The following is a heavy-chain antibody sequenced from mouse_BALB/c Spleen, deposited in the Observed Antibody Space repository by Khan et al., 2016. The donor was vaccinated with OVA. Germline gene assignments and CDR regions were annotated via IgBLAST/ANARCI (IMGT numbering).Heavy chain of an antibody. CDR2: IYPGNTDT. Sequence: EVKLMESGTVLARPGASVKMSCKASGYTFTSYWMHWVKQRPGQGLEWIGDIYPGNTDTNYNQKFKGKAKLTAVTSTSPAYMELSSLTKEDAAVYYCTRRNWDVAWFAYWGQGTLVTVSA. J-gene: IGHJ3*01. CDR3: TRRNWDVAWFAY. CDR1: GYTFTSYW. D-gene: IGHD4-1*01. V-gene: IGHV1-5*01.